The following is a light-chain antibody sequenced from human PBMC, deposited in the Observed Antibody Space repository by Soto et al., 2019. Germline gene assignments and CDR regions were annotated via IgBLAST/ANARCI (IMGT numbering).Light chain of an antibody. CDR2: DVS. V-gene: IGLV2-14*03. J-gene: IGLJ2*01. CDR1: SSDVGGYNY. CDR3: SSYTNSKTLV. Sequence: QSALTQPASVSGSPGQSITISCTGTSSDVGGYNYVSWYQQHPGKAPNLVIYDVSNRPSGVSNRFSGSKSGNTASLTISGLQAEDEADYYCSSYTNSKTLVLGGGTKLTVL.